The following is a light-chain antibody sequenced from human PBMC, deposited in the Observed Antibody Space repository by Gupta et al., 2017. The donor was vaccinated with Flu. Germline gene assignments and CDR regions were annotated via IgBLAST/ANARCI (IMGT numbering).Light chain of an antibody. CDR1: TSDIGYFNY. CDR3: SSHSITNARYI. CDR2: EIT. Sequence: QSALTQPASVSGSPGQSITISCTGSTSDIGYFNYVAWYQQHPGKAPKLIIYEITNRPSGVSNRFSGSRSGNTASLTISGLQAEDEAEYFCSSHSITNARYIFGSGTKVTVL. V-gene: IGLV2-14*03. J-gene: IGLJ1*01.